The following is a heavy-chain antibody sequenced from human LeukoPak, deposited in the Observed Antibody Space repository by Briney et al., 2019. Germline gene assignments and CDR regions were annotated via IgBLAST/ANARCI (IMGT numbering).Heavy chain of an antibody. J-gene: IGHJ5*02. CDR1: GFTFSSYW. Sequence: GGSLRLSCAASGFTFSSYWMHWVRQAAGKGLVWVSRINSDGSSTSYADSVKGRFTISRDNDKNTLYLQMNSLSAEDTAVYYCAREGYHDSSGPSWFDPWGQGTLVTVSS. V-gene: IGHV3-74*01. D-gene: IGHD3-22*01. CDR2: INSDGSST. CDR3: AREGYHDSSGPSWFDP.